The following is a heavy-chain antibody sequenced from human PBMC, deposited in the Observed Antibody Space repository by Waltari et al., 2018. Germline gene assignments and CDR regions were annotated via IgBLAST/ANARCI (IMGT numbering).Heavy chain of an antibody. J-gene: IGHJ3*02. V-gene: IGHV1-18*01. D-gene: IGHD5-18*01. CDR2: ISTYDGNT. CDR1: GYRFISYG. CDR3: AREKDTALEAGAFDI. Sequence: QGQLVQSGGEVKRPGASVKISCKASGYRFISYGISWVRQAPGQGLEWMGWISTYDGNTKKVQKFQGRITMTTDTSTQTTYMEIRSLRSDDTAIYFCAREKDTALEAGAFDIWGQGTRVTVSS.